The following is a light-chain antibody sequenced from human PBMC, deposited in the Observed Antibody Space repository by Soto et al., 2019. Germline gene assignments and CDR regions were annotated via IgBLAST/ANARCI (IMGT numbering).Light chain of an antibody. Sequence: DIQMTQSPSFLSASVGDKVTITCRATESVSKWLAWYQEKPGNPPRPLIYDASTLESGVPSRFSGSGSGTEFSLTISSLQPDDFATYYCQQYNTYFGPGTKVDI. CDR1: ESVSKW. J-gene: IGKJ3*01. CDR2: DAS. CDR3: QQYNTY. V-gene: IGKV1-5*01.